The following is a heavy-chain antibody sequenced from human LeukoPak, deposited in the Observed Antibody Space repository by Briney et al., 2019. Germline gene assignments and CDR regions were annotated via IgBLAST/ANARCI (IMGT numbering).Heavy chain of an antibody. CDR2: ISSSSSYI. V-gene: IGHV3-21*04. CDR1: GFTFSSYS. D-gene: IGHD3-22*01. J-gene: IGHJ4*02. Sequence: GGSLRLSCAASGFTFSSYSMTWVRQAPGKGLEWVSSISSSSSYIYYADSVKGRFTISRDNSKNTLYLQMNSLRAEDTAVYYCAKGTYDSSGYHPEYYFDYWGQGTLVTVSS. CDR3: AKGTYDSSGYHPEYYFDY.